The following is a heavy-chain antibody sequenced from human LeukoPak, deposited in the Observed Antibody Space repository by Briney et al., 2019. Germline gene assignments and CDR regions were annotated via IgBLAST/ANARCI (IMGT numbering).Heavy chain of an antibody. Sequence: ASVKVSCKASGYTFTSYDINWVRQATGQGLEWMGWMNPNSGNTGYAQKFQGRVTMTRNTSISTAYMELSSLRSEDTAVCYCARSYGSGTPYYYYGMDVWGQGTTVTVSS. CDR3: ARSYGSGTPYYYYGMDV. CDR2: MNPNSGNT. V-gene: IGHV1-8*01. CDR1: GYTFTSYD. D-gene: IGHD3-10*01. J-gene: IGHJ6*02.